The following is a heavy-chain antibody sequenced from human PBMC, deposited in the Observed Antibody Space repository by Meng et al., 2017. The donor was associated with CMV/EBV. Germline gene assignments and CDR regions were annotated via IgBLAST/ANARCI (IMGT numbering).Heavy chain of an antibody. V-gene: IGHV3-23*01. D-gene: IGHD4-17*01. Sequence: LSFAASGFTFSSYAMSWVRQAPGKGLEWVSAISGSGGSTYYADSVKGRFTISRDNSKNTLYLQMNSLRAEDTAVYYCAKLDYGDTTDYWGQGTLVTVSS. CDR2: ISGSGGST. CDR3: AKLDYGDTTDY. J-gene: IGHJ4*02. CDR1: GFTFSSYA.